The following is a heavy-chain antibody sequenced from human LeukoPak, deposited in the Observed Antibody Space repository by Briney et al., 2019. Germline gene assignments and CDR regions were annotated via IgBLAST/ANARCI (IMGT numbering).Heavy chain of an antibody. D-gene: IGHD3-10*01. Sequence: GGSLRLSCAASGFTFSSYEMNWVRQAPGKGLEWVGRSRNKGNSYTTEYAASVKGRFTISRDDSKKSMYLQMNSLKTEDTAVYYCARDSGHWGQGTLVTVSS. V-gene: IGHV3-72*01. CDR2: SRNKGNSYTT. J-gene: IGHJ1*01. CDR3: ARDSGH. CDR1: GFTFSSYE.